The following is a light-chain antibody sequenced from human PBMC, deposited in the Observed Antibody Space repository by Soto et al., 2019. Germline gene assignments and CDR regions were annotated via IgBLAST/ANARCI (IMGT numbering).Light chain of an antibody. J-gene: IGKJ4*01. V-gene: IGKV3-11*01. CDR1: QSVSSY. CDR2: DAS. Sequence: EIVLTQSPATLSLSPGERANLSCRASQSVSSYLAWYQQKPGQAPRLLIYDASNRATGIPARFSGSGSGTDFTLTISSLEPEDFAVYYCQQRSSWPLGRLTFGGGTKVEIK. CDR3: QQRSSWPLGRLT.